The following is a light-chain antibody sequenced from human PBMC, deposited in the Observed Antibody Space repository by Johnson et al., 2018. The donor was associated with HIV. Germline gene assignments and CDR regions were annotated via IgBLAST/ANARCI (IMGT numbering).Light chain of an antibody. J-gene: IGLJ1*01. Sequence: QSLLTQPPSVSAAPGQKVTISCSGSSSNIGSNYVSWYQQLPGTAPKLLVYDNSKRPSGIPDRFSGSKSGTSATLGITGLQTGDEADYYCGTWDSSLNTYVFGTGTKVTAL. CDR1: SSNIGSNY. CDR2: DNS. CDR3: GTWDSSLNTYV. V-gene: IGLV1-51*01.